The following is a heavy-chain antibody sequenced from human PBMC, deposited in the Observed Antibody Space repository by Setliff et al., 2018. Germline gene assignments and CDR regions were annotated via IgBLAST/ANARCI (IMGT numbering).Heavy chain of an antibody. J-gene: IGHJ6*02. D-gene: IGHD3-10*01. CDR3: AKDMGGITMVRGVIIGTISYYYYGMDV. CDR1: GGSISSHY. V-gene: IGHV4-59*11. Sequence: SETLSLTCTVSGGSISSHYWSWIRQPPGKGLEGIGSIYYSGSTNYNPALKSRVTISVDTSKNQFSLKLSSVTAADTAVYYCAKDMGGITMVRGVIIGTISYYYYGMDVWGQGTTVTVSS. CDR2: IYYSGST.